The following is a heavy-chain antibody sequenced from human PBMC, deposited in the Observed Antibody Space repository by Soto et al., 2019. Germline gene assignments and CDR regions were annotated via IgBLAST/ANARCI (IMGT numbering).Heavy chain of an antibody. CDR1: GYTFPSYG. Sequence: QVQLVQSGAEVKKPGASVKVSCKASGYTFPSYGISWVRPAPEQGLAWMAGTSAYNGNTNSAQKLQGRVTMTTDTSTSTGYMELRSLRSDDTAVYYCASDLVALFRPPYYCYCMDVWCEGTTVTVSS. V-gene: IGHV1-18*01. CDR3: ASDLVALFRPPYYCYCMDV. D-gene: IGHD2-21*01. CDR2: TSAYNGNT. J-gene: IGHJ6*04.